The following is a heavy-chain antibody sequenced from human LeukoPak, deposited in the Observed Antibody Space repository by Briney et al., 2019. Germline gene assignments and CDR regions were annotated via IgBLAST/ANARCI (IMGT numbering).Heavy chain of an antibody. CDR1: GYTFTGYY. V-gene: IGHV1-2*02. CDR3: ARSGKSRQWLPTGSLYSFDY. D-gene: IGHD6-19*01. J-gene: IGHJ4*02. CDR2: INPNSGGT. Sequence: ASVKVSCTASGYTFTGYYTDWVRQGPGQGLGWMGWINPNSGGTNYAQKFQGKVTMTRDTSISTAYMELSRLRSDDTAVYYCARSGKSRQWLPTGSLYSFDYWGQGTLVTVSS.